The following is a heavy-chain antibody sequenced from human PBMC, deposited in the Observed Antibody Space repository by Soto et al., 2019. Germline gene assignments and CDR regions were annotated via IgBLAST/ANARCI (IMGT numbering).Heavy chain of an antibody. CDR2: IYNTVST. V-gene: IGHV4-38-2*01. J-gene: IGHJ4*02. D-gene: IGHD6-19*01. CDR1: GDSINNNYY. Sequence: PSETLSLTCAVSGDSINNNYYWGWIRKPPGKGLEWIASIYNTVSTHYNPSLRSRVTISIDTSKNQFSLQLSSVPAADTAVYYCARNSSGWSFDSWGQGTRVT. CDR3: ARNSSGWSFDS.